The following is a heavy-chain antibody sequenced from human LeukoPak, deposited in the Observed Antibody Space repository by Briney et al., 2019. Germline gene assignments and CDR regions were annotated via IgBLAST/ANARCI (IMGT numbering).Heavy chain of an antibody. V-gene: IGHV4-39*07. CDR2: ISSSGNT. Sequence: IPSETLSLTCTVSGGSTSSGNYYWGWIRQPPGKGLEWIGGISSSGNTYYNPSLKSRITIFIDTSKNHFSLKLSSVTAADTAVYYCARGREWEPKVFDYWGQGTLVTVSS. CDR1: GGSTSSGNYY. J-gene: IGHJ4*02. CDR3: ARGREWEPKVFDY. D-gene: IGHD1-26*01.